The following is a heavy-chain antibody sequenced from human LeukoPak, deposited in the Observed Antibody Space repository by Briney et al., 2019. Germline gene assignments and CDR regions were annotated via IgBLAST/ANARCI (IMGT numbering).Heavy chain of an antibody. D-gene: IGHD1-14*01. V-gene: IGHV3-64*01. CDR3: ARHRGQTGFDS. CDR2: LRSNGGST. CDR1: GFPFSSYA. Sequence: GGSLRLSCAASGFPFSSYAMHWVRQAPGKGLEYVSTLRSNGGSTYYANSVKGIFTISSDNSKNTLYLQMGSLRAEDMAVYYCARHRGQTGFDSWGEGTLVTVSS. J-gene: IGHJ4*02.